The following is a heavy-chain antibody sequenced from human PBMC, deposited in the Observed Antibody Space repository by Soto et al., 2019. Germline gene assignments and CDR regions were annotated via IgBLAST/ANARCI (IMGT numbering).Heavy chain of an antibody. Sequence: QVQLQESGPGLVKPSETLSLTCTVSGGSISSYYWSWIRQPPGKGLEWIGYIYYSGSTNYNPSLKSRVTISVDTSKNQFSLKLSSVPAADTAVYYCAREQRFLEWLSNWFDPWGQGTLVTVSS. CDR3: AREQRFLEWLSNWFDP. CDR1: GGSISSYY. D-gene: IGHD3-3*01. V-gene: IGHV4-59*01. J-gene: IGHJ5*02. CDR2: IYYSGST.